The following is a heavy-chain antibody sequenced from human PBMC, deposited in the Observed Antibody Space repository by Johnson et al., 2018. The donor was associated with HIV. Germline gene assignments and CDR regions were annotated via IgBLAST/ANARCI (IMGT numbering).Heavy chain of an antibody. D-gene: IGHD5-18*01. J-gene: IGHJ3*01. CDR2: ISYDGKNK. CDR3: AKERLLHDALDF. V-gene: IGHV3-30*18. CDR1: GFTFSSYG. Sequence: QVQLVESGGGVVQPGRSLRLSCAASGFTFSSYGMHWVRQAPGKGLEWVAVISYDGKNKYYADSVKGRFTISRDKSKNTMYLQMNSLRDEDTAVDHCAKERLLHDALDFWGQGTMVTVSS.